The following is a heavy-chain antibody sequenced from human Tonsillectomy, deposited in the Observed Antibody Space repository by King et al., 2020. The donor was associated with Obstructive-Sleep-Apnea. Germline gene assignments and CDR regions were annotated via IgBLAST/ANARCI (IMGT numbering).Heavy chain of an antibody. Sequence: VQLVESGGGLVQPGRSLRLSCAASGFTFDDYAMHWVRQAPGRGLEWVSGISWNSGSIGYADSVKGRFTIPRDNAKNSLYLQMNSRRAEDTALYYCAKDIKLLLTYFDYWGREPWSPSPQ. CDR3: AKDIKLLLTYFDY. J-gene: IGHJ4*02. CDR2: ISWNSGSI. V-gene: IGHV3-9*01. D-gene: IGHD2-15*01. CDR1: GFTFDDYA.